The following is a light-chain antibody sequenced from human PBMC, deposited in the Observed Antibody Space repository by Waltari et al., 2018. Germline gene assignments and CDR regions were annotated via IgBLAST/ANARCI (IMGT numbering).Light chain of an antibody. CDR2: KAS. CDR3: QQYNSYTWT. CDR1: QSISSY. J-gene: IGKJ1*01. V-gene: IGKV1-5*03. Sequence: DIQMTQSPSSLSAYVGDRVTITCRASQSISSYLNWYQQKPGKAPKLLIYKASSLESGVPSRFSGSGSGTEFTLTISSLQPDDFATYYCQQYNSYTWTFGQGTKVEIK.